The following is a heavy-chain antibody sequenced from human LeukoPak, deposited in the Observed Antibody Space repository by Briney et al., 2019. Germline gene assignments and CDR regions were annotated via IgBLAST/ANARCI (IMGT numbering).Heavy chain of an antibody. J-gene: IGHJ4*02. CDR1: GFSLSSYW. V-gene: IGHV3-7*01. CDR3: ARQLRGVIDY. D-gene: IGHD3-10*01. CDR2: IKLDGSEK. Sequence: RGSLRLSCAASGFSLSSYWMAWVRQAPGKGLEWVANIKLDGSEKYYVDSVKGRFTISRDNAKKYLYLQMNSLRVEDTAVYYCARQLRGVIDYWGQGTLVTVSS.